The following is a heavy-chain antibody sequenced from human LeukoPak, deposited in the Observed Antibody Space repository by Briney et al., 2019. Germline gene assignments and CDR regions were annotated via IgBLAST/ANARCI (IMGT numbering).Heavy chain of an antibody. Sequence: VASVKVSCKVSGCTLTELSMFWVRQAPGKGLEWMGSFDPEDGKTVYAQKFQGRVTMTEDTSTDTAYMELSSLRSEDTAVYYCATGYLVTAGLMDVWGQGTTVTVSS. CDR1: GCTLTELS. J-gene: IGHJ6*02. CDR2: FDPEDGKT. D-gene: IGHD6-13*01. CDR3: ATGYLVTAGLMDV. V-gene: IGHV1-24*01.